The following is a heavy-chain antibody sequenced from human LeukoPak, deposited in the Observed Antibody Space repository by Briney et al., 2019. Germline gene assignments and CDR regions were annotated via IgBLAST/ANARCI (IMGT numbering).Heavy chain of an antibody. CDR1: GYTFTGYY. Sequence: ASLKVSCKASGYTFTGYYMHWVRQAPGQGLEWMGRINPNSGGTNYAQKFQGRVTMTRDTSISTAYMELSRLRSDDTAVYYCARGSSRWLQYVDYWGQGTLVTVSS. J-gene: IGHJ4*02. D-gene: IGHD5-24*01. V-gene: IGHV1-2*06. CDR3: ARGSSRWLQYVDY. CDR2: INPNSGGT.